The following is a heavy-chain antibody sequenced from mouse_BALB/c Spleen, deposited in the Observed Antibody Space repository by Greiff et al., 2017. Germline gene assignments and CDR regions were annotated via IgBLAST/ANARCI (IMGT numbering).Heavy chain of an antibody. V-gene: IGHV5-6-5*01. CDR2: ISSGGST. CDR3: ARKGGNYDYDG. J-gene: IGHJ3*01. D-gene: IGHD2-4*01. CDR1: GFTFSSYA. Sequence: EVKLMESGGGLVKPGGSLKLSCAASGFTFSSYAMSWVRQTPEKRLEWVASISSGGSTYYPDSLKGRFTISRDNARNILYLQMSSLRSEDTAMYYCARKGGNYDYDGWGQGTLVTVSA.